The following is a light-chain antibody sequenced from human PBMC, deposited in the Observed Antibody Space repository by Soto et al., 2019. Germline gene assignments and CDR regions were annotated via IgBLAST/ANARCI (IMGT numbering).Light chain of an antibody. J-gene: IGLJ2*01. Sequence: QSALXQXXSVSXSPGXSXXXSXXGTXXXVGAYNFVSWYQHHPGKAPKLMIYDVSDRPSGVSNRFSGSKSGNTASLTISGLQAEDEADYYCASYTISSTLVFGGGTKLTVL. CDR1: XXXVGAYNF. V-gene: IGLV2-14*03. CDR3: ASYTISSTLV. CDR2: DVS.